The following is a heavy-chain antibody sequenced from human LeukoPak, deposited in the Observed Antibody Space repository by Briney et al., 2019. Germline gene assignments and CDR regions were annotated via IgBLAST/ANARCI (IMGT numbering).Heavy chain of an antibody. J-gene: IGHJ6*02. CDR1: GFTFSSYS. D-gene: IGHD2-15*01. Sequence: GGSLRLSCAASGFTFSSYSMNWVRQAPGKGLEWVSYISSSSSTIYYADSVKGRFTISRDNAKNSLYLQMNSLRAEDTAVYFCARAREYCSGRTCYHYYGMDVWGQGTTVTVSS. CDR2: ISSSSSTI. CDR3: ARAREYCSGRTCYHYYGMDV. V-gene: IGHV3-48*01.